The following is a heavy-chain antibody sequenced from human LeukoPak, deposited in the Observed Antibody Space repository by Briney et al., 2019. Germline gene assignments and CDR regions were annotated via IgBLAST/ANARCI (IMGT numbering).Heavy chain of an antibody. V-gene: IGHV4-39*01. CDR2: LSHRGNT. CDR3: ARHNAPRRVGFDF. Sequence: SETLSLTCTVSGDSVSNDFYYWGRIRQPPGKGLEWVACLSHRGNTWYNPSLESRVTISVDTSKNRFSLNFNSVTAADTALYWCARHNAPRRVGFDFWGQGILVTVSS. J-gene: IGHJ4*02. D-gene: IGHD3-10*01. CDR1: GDSVSNDFYY.